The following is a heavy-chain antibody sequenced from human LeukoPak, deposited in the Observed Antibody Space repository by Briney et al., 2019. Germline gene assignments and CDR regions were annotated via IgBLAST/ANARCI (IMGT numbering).Heavy chain of an antibody. CDR2: ISSSGSTI. V-gene: IGHV3-48*03. CDR1: GFTFSSYE. Sequence: GGSLRLSCAASGFTFSSYEMNWVRQAPGKGLEWVSYISSSGSTIYYADSVKGRFTISRDNAKNSLYLQMNSLRAEDTAVYYCARAERGYSYGFHFDYWGQGTLVTVSS. D-gene: IGHD5-18*01. CDR3: ARAERGYSYGFHFDY. J-gene: IGHJ4*02.